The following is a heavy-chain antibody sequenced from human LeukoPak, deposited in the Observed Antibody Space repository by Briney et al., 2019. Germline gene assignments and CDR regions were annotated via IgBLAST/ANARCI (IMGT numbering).Heavy chain of an antibody. Sequence: GGSLRLSCAASGITFSSYSMNWVRQAPGKGLEWVGRIKSKTDGGTRDYAAPVKVRFTISRDDSKNTLYLQMNSLKTEDTAVYYCTTDYTSGNPYWGQGTLVTVSS. J-gene: IGHJ4*02. CDR2: IKSKTDGGTR. CDR1: GITFSSYS. V-gene: IGHV3-15*01. CDR3: TTDYTSGNPY. D-gene: IGHD3-10*01.